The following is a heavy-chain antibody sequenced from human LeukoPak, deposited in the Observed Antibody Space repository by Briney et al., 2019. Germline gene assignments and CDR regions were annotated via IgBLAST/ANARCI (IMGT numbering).Heavy chain of an antibody. CDR2: IHTSGTT. CDR3: ARRDSSGYYHWFDP. Sequence: SETLSLTCTVSGGSISSGSYYWSWIRQPAGQGLEWIARIHTSGTTNYNPSLKSRVTISLDTSKNQFSLKLYSVTAADTAVYYCARRDSSGYYHWFDPWGQGTLVTVSS. CDR1: GGSISSGSYY. V-gene: IGHV4-61*02. D-gene: IGHD3-22*01. J-gene: IGHJ5*02.